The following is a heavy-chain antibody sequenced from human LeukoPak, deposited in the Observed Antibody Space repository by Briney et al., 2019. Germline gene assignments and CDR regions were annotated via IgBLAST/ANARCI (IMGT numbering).Heavy chain of an antibody. V-gene: IGHV3-30*02. CDR3: VGDFDF. CDR1: GFTFSSYD. J-gene: IGHJ4*02. Sequence: PGGSLRLSCAASGFTFSSYDMDWVRQAPGKGLEWVAFIRFDGRNRYYGDFVKGRFTISRDNSKNTLYLQMNSLRIEDTAVYYCVGDFDFWGQGTLVTVSS. CDR2: IRFDGRNR.